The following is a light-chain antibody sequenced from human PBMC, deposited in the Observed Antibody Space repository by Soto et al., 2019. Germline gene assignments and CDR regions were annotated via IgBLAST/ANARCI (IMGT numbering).Light chain of an antibody. CDR3: QQYATSPHT. V-gene: IGKV3-20*01. J-gene: IGKJ2*01. Sequence: EIVLTQSPGTLSLSPGESATLSCRASQSVSSSQVAWYQQKPGQAPRLLIYGASSRATGCPDRFSGVGSETDFTLTISRLEPEDFAVYYCQQYATSPHTFGQGTKLEIK. CDR1: QSVSSSQ. CDR2: GAS.